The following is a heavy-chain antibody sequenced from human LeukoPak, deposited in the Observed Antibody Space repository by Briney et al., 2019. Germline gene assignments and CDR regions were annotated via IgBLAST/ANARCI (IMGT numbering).Heavy chain of an antibody. CDR1: GFTFSRSV. CDR2: IVVGSGNT. V-gene: IGHV1-58*01. J-gene: IGHJ6*04. CDR3: AADPGYGGNHYYNTMDV. D-gene: IGHD4-23*01. Sequence: TSVKISCKASGFTFSRSVVQWVRQARGQGLEWMGWIVVGSGNTNYAEKFQRRVTITRDMSTSTAYMEVSSLRSEDTAVYYCAADPGYGGNHYYNTMDVWGKGTTVTVSS.